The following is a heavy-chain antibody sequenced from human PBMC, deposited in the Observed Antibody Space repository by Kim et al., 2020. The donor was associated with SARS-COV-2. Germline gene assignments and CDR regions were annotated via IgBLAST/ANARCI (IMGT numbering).Heavy chain of an antibody. J-gene: IGHJ5*02. CDR3: ARDWGVPYYDILTGLRSSWFDP. Sequence: SETLSLTCTVSGGSISSYSWSWIRQPAGKGLEWIGRIYTSGSTNYNPSLKSRVTMSVDTSKNQFSLKLSSVTAADTAVYYCARDWGVPYYDILTGLRSSWFDPWGQGTLVTVSS. CDR2: IYTSGST. D-gene: IGHD3-9*01. V-gene: IGHV4-4*07. CDR1: GGSISSYS.